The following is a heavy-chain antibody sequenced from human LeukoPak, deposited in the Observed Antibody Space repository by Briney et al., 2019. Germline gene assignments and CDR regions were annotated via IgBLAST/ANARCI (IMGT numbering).Heavy chain of an antibody. D-gene: IGHD3-22*01. Sequence: SETLSLTCTVSGGSTTSSSYHWVWIRQPPGEGLEWIGSMFHGGSTYDNPSLKSRVTISRDASKNQFSLKLTSVIATDTAVYYCARVLSSGYWVDPWGQGTLVTVSS. CDR1: GGSTTSSSYH. V-gene: IGHV4-39*01. CDR3: ARVLSSGYWVDP. J-gene: IGHJ5*02. CDR2: MFHGGST.